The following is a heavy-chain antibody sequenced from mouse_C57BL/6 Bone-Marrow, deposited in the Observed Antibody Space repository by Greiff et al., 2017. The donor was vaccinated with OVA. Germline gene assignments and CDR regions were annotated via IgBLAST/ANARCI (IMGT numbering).Heavy chain of an antibody. J-gene: IGHJ2*01. CDR1: GFSFNTYA. V-gene: IGHV10-1*01. Sequence: EVHLVESGGGLVQPKGSLKLSCAASGFSFNTYAMNWVRQAPGKGLEWVARIRSKSNNYATYYADSVKDRFTISRDDSESMLYLQMNNLKTEDTAMYYCVRHFGLRLGYYWGQGTTLTVSS. D-gene: IGHD2-4*01. CDR3: VRHFGLRLGYY. CDR2: IRSKSNNYAT.